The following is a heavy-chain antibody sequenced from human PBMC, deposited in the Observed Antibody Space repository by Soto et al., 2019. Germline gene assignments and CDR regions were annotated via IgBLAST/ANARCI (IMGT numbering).Heavy chain of an antibody. D-gene: IGHD3-10*01. J-gene: IGHJ4*02. CDR3: ALDTILGDRGNSIFDY. CDR1: GFSLSTSGVG. V-gene: IGHV2-5*01. CDR2: IYWNDDN. Sequence: QITLKESGPTLVKPTQTLTLTCTFSGFSLSTSGVGVGWIRQPPGKALEWLALIYWNDDNRYSPSLKSRITITKDTSKNQVVLTMTNLDPVDTATYYGALDTILGDRGNSIFDYWVQGTLVTVSS.